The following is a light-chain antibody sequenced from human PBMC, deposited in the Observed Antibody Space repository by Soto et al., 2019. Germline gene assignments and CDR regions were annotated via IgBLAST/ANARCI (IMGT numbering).Light chain of an antibody. J-gene: IGKJ1*01. Sequence: DTQMTQSPSTLSASVGDRVTITCRASQSISNCLAWYQQRPGRVPNLLIHTASTLKSGVPSRFSGSGSGTEFTLTISSLQPDDFATYYCQQYKSYSPTFGQGTKVEIK. V-gene: IGKV1-5*03. CDR3: QQYKSYSPT. CDR1: QSISNC. CDR2: TAS.